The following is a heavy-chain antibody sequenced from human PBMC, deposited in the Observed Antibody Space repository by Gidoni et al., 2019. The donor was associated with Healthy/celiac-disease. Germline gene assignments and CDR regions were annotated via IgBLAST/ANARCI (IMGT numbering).Heavy chain of an antibody. D-gene: IGHD3-3*01. V-gene: IGHV1-69*01. J-gene: IGHJ6*02. CDR1: GGTFSSYA. CDR3: ARVIGGYDFWSGYGMDV. Sequence: QVQLVQSGAEVKKPGSSVQVSCKASGGTFSSYAISWVRQAPGQGLEWMGGIIPIFGTANYAQKFQGRVTITADESTSTAYMELGSLRSEDTAVYYCARVIGGYDFWSGYGMDVWGQGTTVTVSS. CDR2: IIPIFGTA.